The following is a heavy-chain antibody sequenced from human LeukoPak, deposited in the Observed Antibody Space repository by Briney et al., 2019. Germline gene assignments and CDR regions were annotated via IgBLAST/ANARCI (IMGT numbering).Heavy chain of an antibody. D-gene: IGHD2-2*01. CDR1: GYTLTELS. CDR3: ARAIHCSSTSCPWGDYYYYYYMDV. Sequence: ASVKVSCKVSGYTLTELSMHWVRQAPGKGLEWMGWMNPNSGNTGYAQKFQGRVTITRNTSISTAYMELSSLRSEDTAVYYCARAIHCSSTSCPWGDYYYYYYMDVWGKGTTVTVSS. CDR2: MNPNSGNT. J-gene: IGHJ6*03. V-gene: IGHV1-8*03.